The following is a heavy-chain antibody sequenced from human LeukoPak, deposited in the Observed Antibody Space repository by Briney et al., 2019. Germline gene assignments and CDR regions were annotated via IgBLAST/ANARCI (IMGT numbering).Heavy chain of an antibody. V-gene: IGHV3-66*04. CDR2: IHRDGST. J-gene: IGHJ4*02. CDR3: AKLPYSSGWSREIYYFDY. D-gene: IGHD6-19*01. CDR1: GFTVSTNY. Sequence: GGSLRLSCAVSGFTVSTNYMSWVRQAPGKGLEWVSIIHRDGSTNYADSVKGRFTISRDNSKNTLYIQMNSLRTEDTAVYYCAKLPYSSGWSREIYYFDYGGQGPLVTVS.